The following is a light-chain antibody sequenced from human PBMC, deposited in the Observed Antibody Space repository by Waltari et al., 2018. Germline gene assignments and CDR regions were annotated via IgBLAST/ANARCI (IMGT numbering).Light chain of an antibody. CDR3: QQRSNWPPLT. CDR2: DAS. J-gene: IGKJ4*01. V-gene: IGKV3-11*01. CDR1: QSVSSY. Sequence: EIVLTQSPATLSLSPGERATLSCRASQSVSSYLAWYQQKPGQAPRLLIYDASNMATGIPARFSGSGSGTDFTLTIISLEPEDFAVYYCQQRSNWPPLTFGGGTKVDIK.